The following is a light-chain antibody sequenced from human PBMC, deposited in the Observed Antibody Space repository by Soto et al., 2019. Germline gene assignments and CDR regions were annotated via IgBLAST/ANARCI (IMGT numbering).Light chain of an antibody. J-gene: IGLJ1*01. CDR1: SSDVGGYNY. V-gene: IGLV2-14*01. CDR2: EVS. CDR3: SSYSNSSPHSV. Sequence: QSALTQPASVSGSPGQSITMSCTGTSSDVGGYNYVSWYQQHPGKAPKLMIYEVSNRPSGVSNRFSGSKSGNTASLTISGLQAEDEADYYYSSYSNSSPHSVFGTGTKVTVL.